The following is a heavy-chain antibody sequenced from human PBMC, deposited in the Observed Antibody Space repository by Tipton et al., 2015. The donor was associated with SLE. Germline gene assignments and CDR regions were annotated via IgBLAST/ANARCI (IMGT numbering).Heavy chain of an antibody. CDR3: ARGQWLVRDAFDI. D-gene: IGHD6-19*01. CDR1: GYSISSGYY. Sequence: LRLSCAVSGYSISSGYYWGWIRQPPGKGLEWIGSIYHSGSTYYNPSLKSRVTISVDTSKNQFSLKLSSVTAADTAMYYCARGQWLVRDAFDIWGQGTVVTVSS. V-gene: IGHV4-38-2*01. J-gene: IGHJ3*02. CDR2: IYHSGST.